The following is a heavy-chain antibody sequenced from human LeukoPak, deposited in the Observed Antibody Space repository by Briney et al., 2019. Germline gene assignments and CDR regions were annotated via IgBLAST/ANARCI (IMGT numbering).Heavy chain of an antibody. V-gene: IGHV1-2*02. J-gene: IGHJ6*03. CDR1: GYTFTGYY. D-gene: IGHD2-15*01. Sequence: ASVKVSCKPSGYTFTGYYIHWVRQAPRQGLEWVGWINPSSGGTNYAPKFQGRVTTTRDTSISTAYMELGRLRFDGPGVYYCVGGVVAAIFYYYMCVWGKGTTVTVFS. CDR3: VGGVVAAIFYYYMCV. CDR2: INPSSGGT.